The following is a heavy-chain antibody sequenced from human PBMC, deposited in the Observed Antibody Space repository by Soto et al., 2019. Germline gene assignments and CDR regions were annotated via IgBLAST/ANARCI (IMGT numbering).Heavy chain of an antibody. Sequence: PGGSLRLSCAAPGFTFSNAWMSWFRQAPGKGLEWVGRIKSKTDGGTTDYAAPVKGRFTISRDDSKNTLYLQMNSLKTEDTAVYYCTTDGFLPTYYYYYYGMDVWGQGTTVTVSS. V-gene: IGHV3-15*01. D-gene: IGHD3-10*01. J-gene: IGHJ6*02. CDR2: IKSKTDGGTT. CDR1: GFTFSNAW. CDR3: TTDGFLPTYYYYYYGMDV.